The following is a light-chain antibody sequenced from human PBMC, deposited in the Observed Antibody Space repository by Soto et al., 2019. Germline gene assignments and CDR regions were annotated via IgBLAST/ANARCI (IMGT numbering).Light chain of an antibody. V-gene: IGKV1-6*01. CDR2: AAS. J-gene: IGKJ4*01. CDR3: QQYNSLLS. CDR1: QGIRSD. Sequence: AIQMTQSPSSLSASVGDRVTISCRASQGIRSDLAWYQQKPGKAPKLLIFAASNLQSGVPSRFSGSGSGTDFTLTISRLQPEDFATYYCQQYNSLLSFGGGTKVDIK.